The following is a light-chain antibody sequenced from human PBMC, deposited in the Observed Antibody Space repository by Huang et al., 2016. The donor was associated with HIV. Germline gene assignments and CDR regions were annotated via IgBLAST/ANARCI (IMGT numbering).Light chain of an antibody. V-gene: IGKV1-39*01. CDR3: QQSRTLPRT. CDR2: AAS. CDR1: QNIVYS. Sequence: DIQLTQSPSSLSASVGDAITITCRASQNIVYSLSWFQQRPGQAPKALVYAASRLHAGVPSKFSATGFQTTFTLSRSGLGPEDFATYYCQQSRTLPRTYGGGTKVDI. J-gene: IGKJ4*01.